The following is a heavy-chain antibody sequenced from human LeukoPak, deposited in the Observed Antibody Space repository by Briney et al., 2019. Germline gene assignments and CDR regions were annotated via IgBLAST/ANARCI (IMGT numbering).Heavy chain of an antibody. J-gene: IGHJ6*02. CDR3: ARRPLRAPYYYYGMDV. V-gene: IGHV4-59*08. CDR2: IYYSGST. Sequence: SETLSLTCTRSGGSISSYYWSWIRQPPGKGLEWIGYIYYSGSTNYNPSLKSRVTISVDTSKNQFSLKPSSVTAADTAVYYCARRPLRAPYYYYGMDVWGQGTTVTVSS. D-gene: IGHD5-12*01. CDR1: GGSISSYY.